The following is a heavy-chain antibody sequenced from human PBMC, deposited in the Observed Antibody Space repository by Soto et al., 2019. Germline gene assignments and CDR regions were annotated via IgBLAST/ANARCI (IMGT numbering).Heavy chain of an antibody. CDR3: ARATGTLRSRNCDY. CDR2: IYHTGST. D-gene: IGHD1-1*01. CDR1: GGSISTVVHY. Sequence: SETLFLTCSVSGGSISTVVHYWTWIRQPPGKGLEWIGSIYHTGSTYYSKSLRSRLTMSVDTSKSQFPLRLSSVTAADTAVYYCARATGTLRSRNCDYWGQGSLVTVSS. V-gene: IGHV4-31*03. J-gene: IGHJ4*02.